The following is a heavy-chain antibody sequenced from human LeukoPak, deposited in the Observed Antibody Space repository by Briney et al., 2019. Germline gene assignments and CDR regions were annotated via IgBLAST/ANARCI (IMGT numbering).Heavy chain of an antibody. D-gene: IGHD3-22*01. J-gene: IGHJ4*02. CDR1: GYTFTGYY. CDR3: ARDFANYYDSSGYKPAV. V-gene: IGHV1-2*02. Sequence: ASVKVSCKASGYTFTGYYMHWVRQAPGQGLEWMGWINPNSGGTNYAQKFQGRVTMTRDTSISTAYMELRSLRSDDTAVYYCARDFANYYDSSGYKPAVWGQGTLVTVSS. CDR2: INPNSGGT.